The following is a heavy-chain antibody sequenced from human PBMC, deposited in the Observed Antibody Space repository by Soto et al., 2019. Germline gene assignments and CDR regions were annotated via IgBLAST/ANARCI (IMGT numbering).Heavy chain of an antibody. V-gene: IGHV3-23*01. CDR3: AKVISYDFWSGYYRAGYYYYSMEV. D-gene: IGHD3-3*01. CDR1: GFTFSSYA. CDR2: LSGSGGST. Sequence: LGGSLRLSCAASGFTFSSYAMSWVRQAPGKGLEWVSALSGSGGSTYYADSVKGRFTISRDNSKNTLYLQMNSLRAEDTAVYYCAKVISYDFWSGYYRAGYYYYSMEVWGQATKVT. J-gene: IGHJ6*02.